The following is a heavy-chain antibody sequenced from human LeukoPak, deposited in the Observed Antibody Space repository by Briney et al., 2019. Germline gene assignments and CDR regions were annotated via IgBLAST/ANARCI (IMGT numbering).Heavy chain of an antibody. CDR2: MNPNSGNT. CDR3: ARSGEDY. CDR1: VYTLSSDD. Sequence: ASFKEASKVSVYTLSSDDLKGVGQASGQGLEWMGWMNPNSGNTGYAQKFQGRVTMTRNTSISTAYMELSSLRSEDTAMYYCARSGEDYWGQGTLVTVSS. D-gene: IGHD3-10*01. V-gene: IGHV1-8*01. J-gene: IGHJ4*02.